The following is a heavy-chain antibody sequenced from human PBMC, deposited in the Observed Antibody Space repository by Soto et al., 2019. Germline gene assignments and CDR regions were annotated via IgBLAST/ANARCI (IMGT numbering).Heavy chain of an antibody. D-gene: IGHD3-10*01. J-gene: IGHJ3*02. Sequence: QGKLVQSGPEVKKPAASVKVTCTASGYSFSGYDITWVRQAPGQGLEWLGWVSTSIRSTMSAEKLQGRLTMTTATSTTTVDMELRGLTSGDTAVYYCARDSGAALYGEDALDIWGQGTMVSFSS. V-gene: IGHV1-18*04. CDR2: VSTSIRST. CDR3: ARDSGAALYGEDALDI. CDR1: GYSFSGYD.